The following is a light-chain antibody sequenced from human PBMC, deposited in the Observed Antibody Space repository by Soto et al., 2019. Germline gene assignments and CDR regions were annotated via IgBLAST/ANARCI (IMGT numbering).Light chain of an antibody. CDR1: QSVSSY. J-gene: IGKJ4*02. Sequence: EIMLTQYPATLSLSPGERATLSCRASQSVSSYLAWYQQKPGQAPRLLIDGASNRATGIPARFSGSGSGTDFTLTISSLEPEDFAVYFCQQRSSWPLTFGGGTKVDI. CDR2: GAS. CDR3: QQRSSWPLT. V-gene: IGKV3-11*01.